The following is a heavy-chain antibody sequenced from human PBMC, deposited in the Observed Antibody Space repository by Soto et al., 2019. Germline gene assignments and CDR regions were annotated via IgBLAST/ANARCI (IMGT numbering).Heavy chain of an antibody. CDR3: ARDLGWSGRGVEAYHYYVLDV. V-gene: IGHV1-18*01. CDR2: VSTYSPKT. Sequence: ASVKVSCKASGYTFASYGISWLRQAPGQGLEWLGWVSTYSPKTVYAQKFQGRVTITRDTSATTAYMELSSLRSEDTAVYYCARDLGWSGRGVEAYHYYVLDVWGQGTTVIVSS. CDR1: GYTFASYG. D-gene: IGHD3-10*01. J-gene: IGHJ6*02.